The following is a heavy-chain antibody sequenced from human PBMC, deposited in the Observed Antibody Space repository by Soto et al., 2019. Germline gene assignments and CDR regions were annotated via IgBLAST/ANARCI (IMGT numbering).Heavy chain of an antibody. CDR2: ISYDGSNK. CDR3: AKERKKYYYDSSGYYYDY. V-gene: IGHV3-30*18. D-gene: IGHD3-22*01. J-gene: IGHJ4*02. Sequence: QVQLVESGGGVVQPVRSLRLSCAASGFTFSSYGMHWVRQAPGKGLEWVAVISYDGSNKYYADSVQGRFTISRDNSKNTLYLQMNSLRDEDTAVYYCAKERKKYYYDSSGYYYDYWGQGTLVTVSS. CDR1: GFTFSSYG.